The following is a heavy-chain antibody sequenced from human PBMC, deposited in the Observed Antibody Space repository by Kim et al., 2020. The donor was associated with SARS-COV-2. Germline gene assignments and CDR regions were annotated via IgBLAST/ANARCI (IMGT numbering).Heavy chain of an antibody. CDR3: ARGQKGRITMVRGAGPYYYYYGMDV. CDR2: INHSGST. V-gene: IGHV4-34*01. J-gene: IGHJ6*02. Sequence: SETLSLTCAVYGGSFSGYYWSWIRQPPGKGLEWIGEINHSGSTNYNPSLKSRVTISVDTSKNQFSLKLSSVTAADTAVYYCARGQKGRITMVRGAGPYYYYYGMDVWGQGTTVTVSS. CDR1: GGSFSGYY. D-gene: IGHD3-10*01.